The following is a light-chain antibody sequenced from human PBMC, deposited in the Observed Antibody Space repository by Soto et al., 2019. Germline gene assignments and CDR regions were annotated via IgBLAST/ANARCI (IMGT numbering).Light chain of an antibody. V-gene: IGLV2-14*01. CDR2: EVT. CDR3: SSYTSNRGV. CDR1: SSDVGGYNF. Sequence: QSALTQPASVSGSPGQSSTISCTGTSSDVGGYNFVAWYQQHPGKAPKLMIYEVTNRPSGVSDRFSGSKSGNTASLTISGLQAEDEADYYCSSYTSNRGVFGTGTKVT. J-gene: IGLJ1*01.